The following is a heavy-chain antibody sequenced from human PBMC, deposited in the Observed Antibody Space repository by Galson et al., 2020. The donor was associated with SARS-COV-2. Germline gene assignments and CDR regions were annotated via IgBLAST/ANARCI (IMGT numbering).Heavy chain of an antibody. J-gene: IGHJ5*02. CDR1: GFTFSSYA. V-gene: IGHV3-30-3*01. Sequence: LSLTCAASGFTFSSYAMHWVRQAPGKGLEWVAVISYDGSNKYYADSVKGRFTISRDNSKNTLYLQMNSLRAEDTAVYYCARDPGIFGSGWYNWFDAWGQGTLVTVAS. CDR2: ISYDGSNK. D-gene: IGHD6-19*01. CDR3: ARDPGIFGSGWYNWFDA.